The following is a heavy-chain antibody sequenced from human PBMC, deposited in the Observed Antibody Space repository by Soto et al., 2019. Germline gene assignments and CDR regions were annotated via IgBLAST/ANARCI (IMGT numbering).Heavy chain of an antibody. V-gene: IGHV2-5*02. CDR1: GFSLSTSGVA. CDR2: IYWDDDK. Sequence: QITLKESGPELVKPTQTLTLTCTFSGFSLSTSGVAVGWIRQPPGKALQWLSLIYWDDDKRYSPSLKSRLTITKDTSKNQVVLTMTNMDPVDTATYYCVHQEWNNNNFNFDLSGRGTLVTVSS. J-gene: IGHJ2*01. D-gene: IGHD4-4*01. CDR3: VHQEWNNNNFNFDL.